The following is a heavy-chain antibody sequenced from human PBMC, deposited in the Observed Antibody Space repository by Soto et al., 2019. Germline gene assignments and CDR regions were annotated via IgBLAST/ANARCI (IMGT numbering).Heavy chain of an antibody. D-gene: IGHD3-3*01. CDR1: GGSFSGYY. Sequence: SETLSLTCAVYGGSFSGYYWSWIRQPPGKGLEWIGEIYHSGSTNYNPSLKSRVTISVDKSKNQFSLKLSSVTAADTAVYYCAREGGIRDSYYDFWSGYYHWGQGTLVTVSS. CDR3: AREGGIRDSYYDFWSGYYH. J-gene: IGHJ5*02. V-gene: IGHV4-34*01. CDR2: IYHSGST.